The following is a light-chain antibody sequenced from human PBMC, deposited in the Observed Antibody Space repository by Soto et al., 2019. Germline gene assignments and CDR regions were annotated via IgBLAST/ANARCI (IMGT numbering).Light chain of an antibody. Sequence: EIVMTQSPVTLSVSPGERATLSCRASQSVSSNLAWYQQKPGQAPRLLIYGASTRATGIPARFSGSGSGTEFTLTVSSLQSEDFAVYYCQQYNNWPALTFGGGTKVDI. J-gene: IGKJ4*01. CDR3: QQYNNWPALT. CDR1: QSVSSN. CDR2: GAS. V-gene: IGKV3-15*01.